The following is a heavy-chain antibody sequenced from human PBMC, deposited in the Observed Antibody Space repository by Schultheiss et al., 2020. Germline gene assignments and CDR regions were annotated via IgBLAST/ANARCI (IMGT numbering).Heavy chain of an antibody. V-gene: IGHV4-59*08. CDR1: GGSMNYHF. J-gene: IGHJ4*02. Sequence: SETLSLTCTVSGGSMNYHFWNWIRQAPGKGLEWIGYIYYSGSTNYNPSLKSRVTISVDVPQNQFSLKLSSVTAADTAVYYCARLRTAAVFDSWGQGTLVT. CDR2: IYYSGST. CDR3: ARLRTAAVFDS. D-gene: IGHD6-25*01.